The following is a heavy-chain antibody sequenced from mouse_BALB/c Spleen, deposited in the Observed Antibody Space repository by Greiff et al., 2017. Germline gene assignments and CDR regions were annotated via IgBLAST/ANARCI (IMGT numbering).Heavy chain of an antibody. CDR1: GYTFTSYW. D-gene: IGHD2-1*01. Sequence: VQLQESGAELARPGASVKLSCKASGYTFTSYWMQWVKQRPGQGLEWIGAIYPGDGDTRYTQKFKGKATLTADKSSSTAYMQLSSLASEDSAVYYCVRSDGNYRGFAYWGQGTLVTVSA. CDR3: VRSDGNYRGFAY. V-gene: IGHV1-87*01. J-gene: IGHJ3*01. CDR2: IYPGDGDT.